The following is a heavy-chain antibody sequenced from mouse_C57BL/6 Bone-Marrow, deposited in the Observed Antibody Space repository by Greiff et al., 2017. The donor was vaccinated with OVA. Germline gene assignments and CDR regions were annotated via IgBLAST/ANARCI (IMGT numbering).Heavy chain of an antibody. CDR1: GFTFSDYY. J-gene: IGHJ2*01. CDR3: ARERERTVFDY. Sequence: EVMLEESEGGLVLPGSSMKLSCTASGFTFSDYYMAWVRQVPEKGLEWIGNINSDGSSTYYLDSLKGSFIIARDNAKNIPYLQMSSLKSEDTATYACARERERTVFDYWGQGTTLTVSS. V-gene: IGHV5-16*01. D-gene: IGHD4-1*01. CDR2: INSDGSST.